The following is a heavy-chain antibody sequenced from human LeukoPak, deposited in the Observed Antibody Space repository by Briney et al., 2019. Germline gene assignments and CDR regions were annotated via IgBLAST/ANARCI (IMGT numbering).Heavy chain of an antibody. CDR2: INPNSGGT. CDR1: GYTFTGYY. D-gene: IGHD2-2*01. V-gene: IGHV1-2*02. CDR3: ARIRYCSSTSCPTGFDY. J-gene: IGHJ4*02. Sequence: ASVKVSCKASGYTFTGYYMHWVRQAPGQGLEWMGWINPNSGGTNYAQKFQGRVTMTRDTSISTAYMELGRLRSDDTAVYYCARIRYCSSTSCPTGFDYWGQGTLVTVSS.